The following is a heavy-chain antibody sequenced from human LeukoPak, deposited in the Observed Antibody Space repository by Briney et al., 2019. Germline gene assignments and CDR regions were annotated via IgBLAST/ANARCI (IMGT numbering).Heavy chain of an antibody. CDR3: ATLTTVTHDAFDI. D-gene: IGHD4-17*01. CDR1: GFSFSSHT. J-gene: IGHJ3*02. V-gene: IGHV3-21*01. CDR2: ISSSGSSI. Sequence: PGGSLRLSCAASGFSFSSHTINWVRQAPGKGLEWVSPISSSGSSIYYADSLRGRFTISRDNAKNSLFLQMHSLRAEDTAVYYCATLTTVTHDAFDIWGQGTMVTVSS.